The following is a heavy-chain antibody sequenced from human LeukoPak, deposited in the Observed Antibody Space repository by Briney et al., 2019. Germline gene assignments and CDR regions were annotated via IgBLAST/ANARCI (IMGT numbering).Heavy chain of an antibody. V-gene: IGHV1-2*02. CDR3: ARDRYCSGGSCYRWFDP. J-gene: IGHJ5*02. CDR2: INPNSGGT. D-gene: IGHD2-15*01. CDR1: GYTFTAYY. Sequence: ASVKVSCEASGYTFTAYYMHWVRQAPGQGLEWMGWINPNSGGTNYAQKFQGRVTMTRDTSISTAYMELSRLTSDDTAVYYCARDRYCSGGSCYRWFDPWGQGTLVTVSS.